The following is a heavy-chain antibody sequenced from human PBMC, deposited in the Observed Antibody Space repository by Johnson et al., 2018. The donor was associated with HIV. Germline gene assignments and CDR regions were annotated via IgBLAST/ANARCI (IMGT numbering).Heavy chain of an antibody. D-gene: IGHD2-15*01. V-gene: IGHV3-20*04. Sequence: VQLVESGGGVVETGGSLRLSCAGSGFIFDDDGMGWVRQVTGKGLEWVSGTNWNGGRTDYADSVEGRFNISRGNAKNYLYLKMASLRAKDTSVYYCARGIVEVQPRYRLLRDDVFDVWGQGTMVTVSS. CDR1: GFIFDDDG. CDR3: ARGIVEVQPRYRLLRDDVFDV. CDR2: TNWNGGRT. J-gene: IGHJ3*01.